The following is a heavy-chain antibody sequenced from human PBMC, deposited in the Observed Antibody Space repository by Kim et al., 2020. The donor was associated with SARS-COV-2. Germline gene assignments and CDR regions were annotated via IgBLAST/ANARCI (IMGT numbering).Heavy chain of an antibody. CDR3: ASDVVVVTKDAFDI. CDR1: GYTFTSYA. J-gene: IGHJ3*02. V-gene: IGHV7-4-1*02. CDR2: INTNTGNP. D-gene: IGHD3-22*01. Sequence: ASVKVSCKASGYTFTSYAMNWVRQAPGQGLEWMGWINTNTGNPTYAQGFTGRFVFSLDTSVSTAYLQISSLKAEDTAVYYCASDVVVVTKDAFDIWGQGTMVTVSS.